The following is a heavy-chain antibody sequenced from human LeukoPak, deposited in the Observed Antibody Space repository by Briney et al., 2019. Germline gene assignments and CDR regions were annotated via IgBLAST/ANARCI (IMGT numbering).Heavy chain of an antibody. J-gene: IGHJ4*02. CDR1: GFTFSDYY. D-gene: IGHD4-17*01. V-gene: IGHV3-11*01. CDR3: ASNTGDYASDY. Sequence: PGGSLRLSCAASGFTFSDYYMSWIRQAPGKGLEWVSYISSSGTTIYYADSVKGRFTISRDNSKNTLYLQMNSLRAEDTAVYYCASNTGDYASDYWGQGTLVTVSS. CDR2: ISSSGTTI.